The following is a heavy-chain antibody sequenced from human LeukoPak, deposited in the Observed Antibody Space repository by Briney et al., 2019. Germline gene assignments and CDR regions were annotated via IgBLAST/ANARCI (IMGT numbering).Heavy chain of an antibody. D-gene: IGHD3-3*01. CDR1: GYTFNGYY. CDR2: INRNSGVT. V-gene: IGHV1-2*02. CDR3: ASFGVVTNDAFDI. J-gene: IGHJ3*02. Sequence: GASVTVSFMASGYTFNGYYIHWVRQAPGKGVEGRGWINRNSGVTKYAQQFQGMVSMNWDTSVSTAYMELYRLTYDDTAMYYCASFGVVTNDAFDIWGQGTMVTISS.